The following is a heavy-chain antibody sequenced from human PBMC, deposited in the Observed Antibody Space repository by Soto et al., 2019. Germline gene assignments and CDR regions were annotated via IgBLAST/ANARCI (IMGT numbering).Heavy chain of an antibody. CDR1: GGSISSSSYY. CDR2: IYYSGST. J-gene: IGHJ6*02. Sequence: SEILSLTCTVSGGSISSSSYYWGWIRQPPGKGLEWIGSIYYSGSTYYNPSLKSRVTISVDTSKNQFSLKLSSVTAADTAVYYCARPYYGSGSYYNKDYYYGMDVWGQGTTVTVSS. V-gene: IGHV4-39*01. D-gene: IGHD3-10*01. CDR3: ARPYYGSGSYYNKDYYYGMDV.